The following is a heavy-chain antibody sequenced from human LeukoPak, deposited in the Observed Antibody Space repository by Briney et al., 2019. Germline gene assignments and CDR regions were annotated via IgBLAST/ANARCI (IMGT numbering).Heavy chain of an antibody. Sequence: KASETLSLTCAVYGGSFSGYYWSWIRQPPGKGLEWIGEINHSGSTNYNPSLKSRVTISVDTSKNQFSLKLSSVTAADTAVYYCARVTGYGSGSYYEYYFDYWGQGTLVTVSS. CDR2: INHSGST. J-gene: IGHJ4*02. CDR3: ARVTGYGSGSYYEYYFDY. V-gene: IGHV4-34*01. D-gene: IGHD3-10*01. CDR1: GGSFSGYY.